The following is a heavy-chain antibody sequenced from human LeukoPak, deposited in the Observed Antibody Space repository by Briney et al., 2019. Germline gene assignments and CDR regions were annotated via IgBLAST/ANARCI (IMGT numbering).Heavy chain of an antibody. V-gene: IGHV3-48*01. CDR2: ISSSSSTI. Sequence: PGGSLRLSCAASGFTFSSYSMNWVRQAPGKGLEWVSYISSSSSTIYYADSVKGRFTISRDNAKNSLYLQMNSLRAEDTAVYYCARVHSSPGLYYYMDVWGKGTTVTVSS. CDR1: GFTFSSYS. CDR3: ARVHSSPGLYYYMDV. J-gene: IGHJ6*03. D-gene: IGHD5-18*01.